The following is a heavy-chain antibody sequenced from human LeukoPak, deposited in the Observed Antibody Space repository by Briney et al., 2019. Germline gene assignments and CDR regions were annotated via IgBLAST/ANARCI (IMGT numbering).Heavy chain of an antibody. CDR3: ARARGYSYAYYYYYGMDV. D-gene: IGHD5-18*01. Sequence: GGSLRLSCAASGFTFTSYSMNWVRQAPGRGLEWVSTISGGGGSTYYADSVKGRFTISRDNSKNTLYLQVNSLRAEDTAVYYCARARGYSYAYYYYYGMDVWGQGTTVTVSS. CDR2: ISGGGGST. J-gene: IGHJ6*02. CDR1: GFTFTSYS. V-gene: IGHV3-23*01.